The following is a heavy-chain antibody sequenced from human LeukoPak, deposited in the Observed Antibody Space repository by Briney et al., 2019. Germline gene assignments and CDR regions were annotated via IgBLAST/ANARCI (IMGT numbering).Heavy chain of an antibody. CDR3: ARPSYYDILTGAFDY. V-gene: IGHV4-38-2*02. D-gene: IGHD3-9*01. J-gene: IGHJ4*02. CDR2: IYHSGST. CDR1: GYSVSSGYY. Sequence: SETLSLTCTVSGYSVSSGYYWGWIRQPPGKGLEWIGGIYHSGSTYYNPSLKSRVTISVDTSKNQFSLKLSSVTAADTAVYYCARPSYYDILTGAFDYWGQGTLVTVSS.